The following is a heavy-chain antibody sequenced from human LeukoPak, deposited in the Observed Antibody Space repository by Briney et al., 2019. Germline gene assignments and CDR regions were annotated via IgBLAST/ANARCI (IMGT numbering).Heavy chain of an antibody. CDR2: IGQDGSEK. CDR1: GFTFSSSW. CDR3: ARTVRWSDYFDY. Sequence: GGSLRLSLAASGFTFSSSWMGWVRLAPGKGLEWVATIGQDGSEKFYVDSVKGRFTISRDNAKNSLFLQIYSLRAEDTSVYYCARTVRWSDYFDYWGQGALVTVSS. J-gene: IGHJ4*02. D-gene: IGHD6-13*01. V-gene: IGHV3-7*01.